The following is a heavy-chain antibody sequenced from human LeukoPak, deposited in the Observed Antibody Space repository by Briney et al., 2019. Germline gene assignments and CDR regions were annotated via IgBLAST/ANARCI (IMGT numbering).Heavy chain of an antibody. CDR2: FDPEDGET. Sequence: ASVKVSCKVSGYTLTELSMHWVRQAPGKGLEWMGGFDPEDGETIYAQKFQGRVTMTEDTSTDTAYMELSSLRSEDTAVYYCATGQTLPDYYGSGSYYKNYYYYYGMDVWGHGTTVTVSS. CDR1: GYTLTELS. J-gene: IGHJ6*02. D-gene: IGHD3-10*01. V-gene: IGHV1-24*01. CDR3: ATGQTLPDYYGSGSYYKNYYYYYGMDV.